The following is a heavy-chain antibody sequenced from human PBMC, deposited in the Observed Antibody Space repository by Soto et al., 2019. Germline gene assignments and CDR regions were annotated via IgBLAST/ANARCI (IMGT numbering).Heavy chain of an antibody. CDR2: IYYTGTT. J-gene: IGHJ5*02. CDR3: ARAASAYFDLLSAFHP. V-gene: IGHV4-61*01. CDR1: GDPLSSGSYY. D-gene: IGHD3-9*01. Sequence: SETLSLTCTVSGDPLSSGSYYWSWIRQSPGKRLEWIAYIYYTGTTKYNPSLKSRVTISVDTSKNQFSLRLTSVTAADTAVYYCARAASAYFDLLSAFHPWGQGTLVTVSS.